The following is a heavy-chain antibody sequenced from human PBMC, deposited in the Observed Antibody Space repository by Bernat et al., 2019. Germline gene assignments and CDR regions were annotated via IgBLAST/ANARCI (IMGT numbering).Heavy chain of an antibody. D-gene: IGHD6-25*01. V-gene: IGHV3-21*02. J-gene: IGHJ2*01. CDR1: GFTFSGDW. Sequence: EVKLVESGGGLIQPGGSLRLSCAASGFTFSGDWMHWVRQVPGKGPEWVSSISSSSSYIYYADSVKGRFTISRDNAKNSLYLQMNSLRAEDTAVYYCAGRGVDWYFDLWGRGTLVTISS. CDR3: AGRGVDWYFDL. CDR2: ISSSSSYI.